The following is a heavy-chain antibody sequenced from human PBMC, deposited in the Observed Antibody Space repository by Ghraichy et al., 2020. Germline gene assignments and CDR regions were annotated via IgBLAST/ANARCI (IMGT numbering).Heavy chain of an antibody. J-gene: IGHJ6*02. CDR2: IYSGGST. CDR1: GFTVSSNY. CDR3: ARHYDYYSGMDG. V-gene: IGHV3-53*01. Sequence: GGSLRLSCAASGFTVSSNYMSWVRQAPGKGLEWVSVIYSGGSTYYADSVKGRFTISRDNSKNTLYLQMNSLRAEDTAVYYCARHYDYYSGMDGWGQATTVTVSS.